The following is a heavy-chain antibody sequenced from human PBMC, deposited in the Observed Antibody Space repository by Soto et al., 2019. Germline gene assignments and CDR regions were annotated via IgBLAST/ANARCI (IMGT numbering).Heavy chain of an antibody. D-gene: IGHD5-18*01. Sequence: ASVKVSCKASGGTFSSYAISWVRQAPGQGLEWMGGIIPIFGTANYAQKFQGRVTITADEPTSTAYMELSSLRSEDTAVYYCECGYSYGPFDYWGQGTLVTVSS. V-gene: IGHV1-69*13. CDR2: IIPIFGTA. CDR3: ECGYSYGPFDY. J-gene: IGHJ4*02. CDR1: GGTFSSYA.